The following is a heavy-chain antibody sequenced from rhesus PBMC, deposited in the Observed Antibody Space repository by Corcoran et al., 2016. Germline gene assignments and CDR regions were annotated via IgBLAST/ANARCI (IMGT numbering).Heavy chain of an antibody. CDR3: ARQRTAAAGHDY. CDR1: GGSISGGYG. D-gene: IGHD6-25*01. Sequence: QVQLQESGPGLVKPSETLSLTCAVSGGSISGGYGWSWIRQPPGKGLEWIGHIFGSIGSTYYNPSLKSRVTISRETSKNQCSLQLSSVTAADTAVYYGARQRTAAAGHDYWGQGVLVTVSS. CDR2: IFGSIGST. V-gene: IGHV4S7*01. J-gene: IGHJ4*01.